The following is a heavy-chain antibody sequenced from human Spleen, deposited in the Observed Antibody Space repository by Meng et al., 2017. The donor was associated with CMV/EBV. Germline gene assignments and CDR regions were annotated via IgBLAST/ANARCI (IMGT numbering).Heavy chain of an antibody. D-gene: IGHD5-18*01. Sequence: GESLKISCVASRFPFSSYSMNWVRQAPGKGLEWVASIDSDSSSYIYHAGSVKGRFTISRDNSKNTLYLQMNSLRAEDTAVYYCARGIQLWLHPNYYYYGMDVWGQGTTVTVSS. CDR3: ARGIQLWLHPNYYYYGMDV. CDR1: RFPFSSYS. J-gene: IGHJ6*02. CDR2: IDSDSSSYI. V-gene: IGHV3-21*01.